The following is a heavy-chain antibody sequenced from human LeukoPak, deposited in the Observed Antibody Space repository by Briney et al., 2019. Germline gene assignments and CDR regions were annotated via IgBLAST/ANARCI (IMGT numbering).Heavy chain of an antibody. D-gene: IGHD1-26*01. V-gene: IGHV3-7*01. J-gene: IGHJ6*03. Sequence: HSGGSLRLSCAASGFTFSSYSMSWVRQAPGKGLEWVANIKQDGSEKYYVDSVKGRFTISRDNAKNSLYLQMNSLRAEDTAVYYCARVGATYGAYYYYYMDVWGKGTTVTISS. CDR2: IKQDGSEK. CDR1: GFTFSSYS. CDR3: ARVGATYGAYYYYYMDV.